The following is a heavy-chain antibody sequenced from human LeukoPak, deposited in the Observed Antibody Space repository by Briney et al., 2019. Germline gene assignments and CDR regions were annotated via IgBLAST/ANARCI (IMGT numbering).Heavy chain of an antibody. Sequence: GGSLRLSCAASGFTFSSYAMSWVRQAPGKGLEWVSAISGSGGSTYYADSVKGRFTISRDNSKNTLYLQMYSLRVEDTSIYYCVRDYSWGFDYWGQGTVVTVSS. CDR2: ISGSGGST. V-gene: IGHV3-23*01. CDR3: VRDYSWGFDY. D-gene: IGHD5-18*01. J-gene: IGHJ4*02. CDR1: GFTFSSYA.